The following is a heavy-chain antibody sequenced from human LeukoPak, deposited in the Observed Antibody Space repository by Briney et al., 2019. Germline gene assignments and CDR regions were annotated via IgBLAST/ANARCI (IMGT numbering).Heavy chain of an antibody. CDR3: AKVEGIAATMGYFDY. J-gene: IGHJ4*02. V-gene: IGHV3-53*01. CDR2: IYSGGST. CDR1: GFTVSSNY. D-gene: IGHD6-13*01. Sequence: GGSLRLSCAASGFTVSSNYMSWVRQAPGKGLEWVSVIYSGGSTYYADSVKGRFTISRDNSKNTLYLQMNSLRAEDTAVYYCAKVEGIAATMGYFDYWGQGTLVTVSS.